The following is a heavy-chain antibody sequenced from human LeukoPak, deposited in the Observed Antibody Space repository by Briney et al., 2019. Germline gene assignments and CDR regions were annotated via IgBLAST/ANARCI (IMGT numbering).Heavy chain of an antibody. V-gene: IGHV4-34*01. CDR1: GGSFSGYY. CDR3: ARGMYSSGWYGSHFDY. J-gene: IGHJ4*02. CDR2: INHSGST. Sequence: PSETLSLTCAVYGGSFSGYYWSWIRQPPGKGLEWIGEINHSGSTNYNPSLKSQVTISVDTSKNQFSLKLSSVTAADTAVYYCARGMYSSGWYGSHFDYWGQGTLVTVSS. D-gene: IGHD6-19*01.